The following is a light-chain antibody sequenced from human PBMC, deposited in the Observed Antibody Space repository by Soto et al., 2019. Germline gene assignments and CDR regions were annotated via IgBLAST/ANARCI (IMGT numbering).Light chain of an antibody. CDR1: QGISSH. CDR3: QQLKSFPLN. J-gene: IGKJ5*01. V-gene: IGKV1-9*01. Sequence: IQLTQSPSFLSASVGDRVTITCRASQGISSHLAWYQQKPGKAPKLLIYDASTLQSEAPSRFSGSGSGTEFTLTISSLLPEDFATYHCQQLKSFPLNFGQGTRLEIK. CDR2: DAS.